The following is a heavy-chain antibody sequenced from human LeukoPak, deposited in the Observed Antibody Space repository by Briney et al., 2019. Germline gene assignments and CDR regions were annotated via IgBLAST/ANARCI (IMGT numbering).Heavy chain of an antibody. V-gene: IGHV4-39*07. CDR2: VYSSGST. CDR3: ARPSMVRGVYYYGMDV. CDR1: GGSISSSYY. J-gene: IGHJ6*02. Sequence: SETLSLTCTVSGGSISSSYYWGWIRQPPGKGLEWIGSVYSSGSTYYNPSLKSRVTISVDTSKNQFSLKLSSVTAADTAVYYCARPSMVRGVYYYGMDVWGQGTTVTVSS. D-gene: IGHD3-10*01.